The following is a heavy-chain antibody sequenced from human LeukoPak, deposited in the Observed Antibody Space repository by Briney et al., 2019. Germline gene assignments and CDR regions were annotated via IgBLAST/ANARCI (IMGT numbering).Heavy chain of an antibody. CDR1: GYSFTSNY. CDR2: IYPRDGST. D-gene: IGHD3-16*02. CDR3: ARDMITFGGVIVLSFDY. J-gene: IGHJ4*02. V-gene: IGHV1-46*01. Sequence: ASVKVSCKASGYSFTSNYIHWVRQAPGQGLEWMGMIYPRDGSTSYAQKFQGRVTVTRDTSTSTVHMELSGLRSEDTAVYYCARDMITFGGVIVLSFDYWGQGTLVTVSS.